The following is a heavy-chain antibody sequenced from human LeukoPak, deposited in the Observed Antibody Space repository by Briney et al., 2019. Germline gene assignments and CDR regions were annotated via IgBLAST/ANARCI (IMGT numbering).Heavy chain of an antibody. CDR1: GFTFSSYG. V-gene: IGHV3-30*18. D-gene: IGHD3-3*01. J-gene: IGHJ4*02. CDR2: ISYDGSNK. CDR3: AKEQSGYDFWSGQRSYYFDY. Sequence: GGSLRLSCAASGFTFSSYGMHWVRQAPGKGLEWVAVISYDGSNKYYADSVKGRFTISRDNSKNTLYLQMNSLRAEDTAVYYCAKEQSGYDFWSGQRSYYFDYWGQGPLVTVSS.